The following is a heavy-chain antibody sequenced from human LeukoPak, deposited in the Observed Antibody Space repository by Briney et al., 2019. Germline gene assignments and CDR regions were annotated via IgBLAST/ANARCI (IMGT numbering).Heavy chain of an antibody. CDR1: GFTFSSYG. Sequence: PGGSLRLSCAASGFTFSSYGMHWVRQAPGKGLEWVAFIRYDGSNKYYADSVKGRFTISRDNSKNTLYLQMNSLRAEDTAVYYCAKDSVQYSSGWYFYPWGQGTLVTVSS. D-gene: IGHD6-19*01. J-gene: IGHJ5*02. V-gene: IGHV3-30*02. CDR3: AKDSVQYSSGWYFYP. CDR2: IRYDGSNK.